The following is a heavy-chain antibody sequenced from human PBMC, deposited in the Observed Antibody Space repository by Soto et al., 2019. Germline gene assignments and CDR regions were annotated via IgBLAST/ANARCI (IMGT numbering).Heavy chain of an antibody. V-gene: IGHV3-7*03. CDR2: IKQDGGEK. CDR3: ATLSYYYYYGLDV. J-gene: IGHJ6*02. CDR1: GFTFSTDS. Sequence: GGSLSLSCAASGFTFSTDSMTWVRQAPGKGLEWVANIKQDGGEKFYVDSVKVRFTVSRDNAKNSLYLQMNSLRTEDTAVYYCATLSYYYYYGLDVLGQGTTVTVSS.